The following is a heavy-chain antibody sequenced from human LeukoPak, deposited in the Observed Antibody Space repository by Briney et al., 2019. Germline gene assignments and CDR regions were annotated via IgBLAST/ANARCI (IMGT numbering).Heavy chain of an antibody. CDR1: GFTFSSYA. D-gene: IGHD3-10*01. CDR2: ISGSGGST. J-gene: IGHJ4*02. CDR3: AKRTDGSGRGWVDY. V-gene: IGHV3-23*01. Sequence: GGSLRLSCAASGFTFSSYAMSWVRQAPGKGLEWVSAISGSGGSTYYADSVKGRFTISRDNSKNTLYLQMNSLRAEDTAVYYCAKRTDGSGRGWVDYWGQGTLVTVSS.